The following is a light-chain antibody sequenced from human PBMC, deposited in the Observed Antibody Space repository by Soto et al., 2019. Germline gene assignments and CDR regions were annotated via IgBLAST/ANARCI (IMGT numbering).Light chain of an antibody. J-gene: IGKJ1*01. Sequence: IVLTQSPASLSLSPGKRSTLFCRASQNISSYLIWYQQKPGQAPRLLIYDVSNRATGIPARFSGGGSGTDFTLTISSLEPEDFAFYYCQQRSNWPRTFGQGTKVDIK. V-gene: IGKV3-11*01. CDR2: DVS. CDR3: QQRSNWPRT. CDR1: QNISSY.